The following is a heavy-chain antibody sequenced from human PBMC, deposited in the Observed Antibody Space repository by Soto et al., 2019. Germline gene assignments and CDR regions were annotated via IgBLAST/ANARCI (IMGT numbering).Heavy chain of an antibody. CDR2: VYYGGST. D-gene: IGHD3-22*01. V-gene: IGHV4-39*01. Sequence: PSETLSLTCTVSGGSISSSSYYWGWIRQPPGKGLEWIGNVYYGGSTYYNPSLKSRVTISVETSKSQFSLKLSSVTAADTAVYYCAGGDYYHSSGYYFYYYIMDFWGQGTKVTGSS. CDR1: GGSISSSSYY. CDR3: AGGDYYHSSGYYFYYYIMDF. J-gene: IGHJ6*02.